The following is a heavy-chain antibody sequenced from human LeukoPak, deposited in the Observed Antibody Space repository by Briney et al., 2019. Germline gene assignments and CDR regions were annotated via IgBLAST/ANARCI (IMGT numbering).Heavy chain of an antibody. CDR3: ARDYGGSSPFDY. CDR2: ISSSGSTI. V-gene: IGHV3-48*03. D-gene: IGHD4-23*01. CDR1: GFTFSSFE. Sequence: GGSLRLSCAASGFTFSSFEMHWVRQAPGKGLEWVSYISSSGSTIYYADSVQGRFTISRDNAKNSLYLQMNSLRAEDTAVYYCARDYGGSSPFDYWGQGTLVTVSS. J-gene: IGHJ4*02.